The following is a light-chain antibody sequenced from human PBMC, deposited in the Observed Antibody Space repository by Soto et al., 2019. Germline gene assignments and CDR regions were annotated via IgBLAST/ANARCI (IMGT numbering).Light chain of an antibody. Sequence: DIQMTQSPSTLSASVGDRVTITCRASQSFTRWLAWYQQKPGKAPKLLIYDASNLEIGAPSRFSGSGSGTEFTLTISRLEPEDFAIYYCQQYGGVPYTFGQGTKLEIK. CDR1: QSFTRW. J-gene: IGKJ2*01. V-gene: IGKV1-5*01. CDR3: QQYGGVPYT. CDR2: DAS.